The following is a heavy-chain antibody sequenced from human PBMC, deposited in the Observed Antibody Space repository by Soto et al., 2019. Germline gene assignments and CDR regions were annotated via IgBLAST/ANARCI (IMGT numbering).Heavy chain of an antibody. J-gene: IGHJ4*02. CDR1: GYTFTRHG. CDR3: ARDVSYGSGTAYGY. V-gene: IGHV1-18*01. D-gene: IGHD3-10*01. Sequence: QVQLVQSGAEVKKPGASVKVSCKTSGYTFTRHGISWVRPAPGQGLEWMGWISSLTGGTNYAQNLQGRVTMTTDTSTATGYMELRSLTSDDTAVYYCARDVSYGSGTAYGYWGQGTLVTVSS. CDR2: ISSLTGGT.